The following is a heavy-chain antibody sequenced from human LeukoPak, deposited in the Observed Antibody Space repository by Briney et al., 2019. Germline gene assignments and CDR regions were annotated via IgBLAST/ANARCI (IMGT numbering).Heavy chain of an antibody. CDR1: GGSISSSSYY. D-gene: IGHD3-10*01. V-gene: IGHV4-39*07. CDR2: IYYSGST. J-gene: IGHJ5*02. CDR3: ARVIWFGEFYTPSWFDP. Sequence: SETLSLTCTVSGGSISSSSYYWGWIRQPPGKGLKWIGSIYYSGSTYYNPSLKSRVTISVDTSKNQFSLKLSSVTAADTALYYCARVIWFGEFYTPSWFDPWGQGTLVIVSS.